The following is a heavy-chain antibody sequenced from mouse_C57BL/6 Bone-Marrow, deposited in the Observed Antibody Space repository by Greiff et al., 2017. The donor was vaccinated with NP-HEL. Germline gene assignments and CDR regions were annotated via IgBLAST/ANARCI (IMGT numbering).Heavy chain of an antibody. J-gene: IGHJ4*01. Sequence: EVKLMESGGGLVKPGGSLKLSCAASGFTFSDYGMHWVRQAPEKGLEWVAYISSGSSTIYYADTVKGRFTISRDNAKNTLFLQMTSLRSEDTAMYYCARNPSYYYGSSYDYAMDYWGQGTSVTVSS. CDR1: GFTFSDYG. D-gene: IGHD1-1*01. CDR3: ARNPSYYYGSSYDYAMDY. V-gene: IGHV5-17*01. CDR2: ISSGSSTI.